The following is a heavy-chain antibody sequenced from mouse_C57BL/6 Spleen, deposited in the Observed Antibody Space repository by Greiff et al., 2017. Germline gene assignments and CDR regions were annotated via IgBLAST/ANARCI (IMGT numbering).Heavy chain of an antibody. V-gene: IGHV1-53*01. D-gene: IGHD1-1*01. CDR1: GYTFTSYW. J-gene: IGHJ1*03. CDR2: INPSNGGT. CDR3: ARSYYGSSYGYFDV. Sequence: VQLQQPGTELVKPGASVKLSCKASGYTFTSYWMHWVKQRPGQGLEWIGNINPSNGGTNYNAKFQSKATLTVDKSSSTAYMQLSSLTSEDSAVDYCARSYYGSSYGYFDVWGTGTTVTVSS.